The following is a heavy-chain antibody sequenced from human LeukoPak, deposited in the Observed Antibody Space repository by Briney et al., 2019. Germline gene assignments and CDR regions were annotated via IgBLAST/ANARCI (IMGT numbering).Heavy chain of an antibody. Sequence: GGSLRLSCAASGFTFSSYAMSWVRQAPGKGLEWVSAISGSGGSTYYADSVKGRFAISRDNSKNTLYLQMNSLRAEDTAVYYCAKDQHVVVTAIFDYWGQGTLVTVSS. V-gene: IGHV3-23*01. J-gene: IGHJ4*02. CDR3: AKDQHVVVTAIFDY. CDR1: GFTFSSYA. D-gene: IGHD2-21*02. CDR2: ISGSGGST.